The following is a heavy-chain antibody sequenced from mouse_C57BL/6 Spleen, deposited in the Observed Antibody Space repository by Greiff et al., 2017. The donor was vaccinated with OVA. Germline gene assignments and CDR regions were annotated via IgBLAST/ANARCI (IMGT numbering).Heavy chain of an antibody. V-gene: IGHV1-69*01. CDR2: IDPSDSYT. J-gene: IGHJ4*01. CDR3: AREGSDY. CDR1: GYTFTSYW. Sequence: QVQLQQPGAELVMPGASVKLSCKASGYTFTSYWMHWVKQRPGQGLEWIGEIDPSDSYTNYNQKFKGKSTLTVDKSSSTANMQLSSLTSEDSAVYYCAREGSDYWGQGTSVTVSS.